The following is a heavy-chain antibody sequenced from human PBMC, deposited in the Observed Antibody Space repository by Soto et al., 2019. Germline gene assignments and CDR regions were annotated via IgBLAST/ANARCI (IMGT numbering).Heavy chain of an antibody. J-gene: IGHJ4*02. CDR2: ISYDGSNK. CDR3: ASPLSSGWYNY. CDR1: GFTFSSYG. V-gene: IGHV3-30*03. D-gene: IGHD6-19*01. Sequence: GGSLRLSCAASGFTFSSYGMHWVRQAPGKGLEWVAVISYDGSNKYYADSVKGRFTISRDNSKNTLYLQMNSLRAEDTAVYYCASPLSSGWYNYWGQGTLVTVSS.